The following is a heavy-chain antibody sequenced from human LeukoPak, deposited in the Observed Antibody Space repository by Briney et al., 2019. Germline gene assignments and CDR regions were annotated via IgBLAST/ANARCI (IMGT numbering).Heavy chain of an antibody. J-gene: IGHJ4*02. D-gene: IGHD1-26*01. V-gene: IGHV3-30-3*01. Sequence: GGSLRLSCAASGFTFSSYAMHWVRQAPGKGLEWVAVISYDGSNKYYADSVKARFTISRDNSKNTLYLQMNSLRAEDTAVYYCARGYSGSYKGIDYWGQGTLVTVSS. CDR2: ISYDGSNK. CDR1: GFTFSSYA. CDR3: ARGYSGSYKGIDY.